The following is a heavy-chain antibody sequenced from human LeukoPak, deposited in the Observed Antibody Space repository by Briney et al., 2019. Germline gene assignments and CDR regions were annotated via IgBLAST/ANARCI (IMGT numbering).Heavy chain of an antibody. CDR1: GGSISSYY. J-gene: IGHJ6*02. Sequence: SETLSLTCTVSGGSISSYYWSWIRQPAGKGLEWIGYIYYSGSTNYNPSLKSRVTISVDTSKNQFSLKLSSVTAADTAVYYCARVSGGMGYYYYYGMDVWGQGTTVTVSS. D-gene: IGHD3-10*02. V-gene: IGHV4-59*01. CDR2: IYYSGST. CDR3: ARVSGGMGYYYYYGMDV.